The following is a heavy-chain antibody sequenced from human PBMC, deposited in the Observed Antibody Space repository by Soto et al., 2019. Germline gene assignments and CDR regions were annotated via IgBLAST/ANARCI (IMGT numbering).Heavy chain of an antibody. V-gene: IGHV5-10-1*01. Sequence: LGESLKISCKGSGYSFTSYWISWVRQMPGKGLEWMGRIDPSDSYTNYSPSFQGHVTISADKSISTAYLQWSSLKASDTAMYYCASTVAGYYYYGIDVWGQGTRVTVSS. CDR3: ASTVAGYYYYGIDV. D-gene: IGHD6-19*01. J-gene: IGHJ6*02. CDR1: GYSFTSYW. CDR2: IDPSDSYT.